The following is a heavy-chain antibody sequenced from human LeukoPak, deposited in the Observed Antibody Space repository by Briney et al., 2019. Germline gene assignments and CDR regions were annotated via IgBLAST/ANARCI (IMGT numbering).Heavy chain of an antibody. V-gene: IGHV4-59*08. CDR1: GGPISNYH. J-gene: IGHJ5*02. Sequence: SETLSLTCAVSGGPISNYHWSWFRQAPGTGLEWIGYIDYSGGTTYNPSLKSRVTMSVDTSKNQFSLKLNSVTAADTAVYYCARVKYSSGSTSSWFDPWGQGTLVTVSS. CDR3: ARVKYSSGSTSSWFDP. CDR2: IDYSGGT. D-gene: IGHD3-10*01.